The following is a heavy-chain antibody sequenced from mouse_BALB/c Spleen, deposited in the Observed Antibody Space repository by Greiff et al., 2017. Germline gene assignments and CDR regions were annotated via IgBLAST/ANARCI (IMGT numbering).Heavy chain of an antibody. CDR3: ARELRYPFDG. V-gene: IGHV5-6*01. Sequence: EVNVVESGGDLVKPGGSLKLSCAASGFTFSSYGMSWVRQTPDKRLEWVATISSGGSYTYYPDSVKGRFTISRDNAKNTLYLQMSSLKSEDTAMYYCARELRYPFDGWGQGTTLTVSS. J-gene: IGHJ2*01. CDR1: GFTFSSYG. D-gene: IGHD1-1*01. CDR2: ISSGGSYT.